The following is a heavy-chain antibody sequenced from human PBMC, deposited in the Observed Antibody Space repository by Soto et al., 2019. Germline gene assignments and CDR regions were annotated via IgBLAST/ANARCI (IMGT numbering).Heavy chain of an antibody. V-gene: IGHV3-33*01. D-gene: IGHD3-10*01. J-gene: IGHJ4*02. CDR2: IWSGGSDK. Sequence: QVQLVESGGGVVQPGRSLRLSCAASGFAFSSYGMHWVRQAPGKGLEWVTVIWSGGSDKYYADSVKGRFTISRDNSKNTLYPQMNSLRAEDTAVYYCARVYGSGTYPIDYWRQGTLVTVSS. CDR3: ARVYGSGTYPIDY. CDR1: GFAFSSYG.